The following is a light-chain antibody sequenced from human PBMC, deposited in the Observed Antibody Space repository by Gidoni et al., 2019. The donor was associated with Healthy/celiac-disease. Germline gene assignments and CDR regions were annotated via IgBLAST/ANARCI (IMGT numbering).Light chain of an antibody. CDR1: QSVSSY. CDR3: QQRSNWPLT. CDR2: DAS. V-gene: IGKV3-11*01. J-gene: IGKJ3*01. Sequence: EIVLTQSPATLSLSPGERATLSCRASQSVSSYLAWYQQKPGQAPRLLIYDASNRATGIPAMFSGSGSGTDFTLTISSLEPEDFAVYYCQQRSNWPLTFXPXTKVDIK.